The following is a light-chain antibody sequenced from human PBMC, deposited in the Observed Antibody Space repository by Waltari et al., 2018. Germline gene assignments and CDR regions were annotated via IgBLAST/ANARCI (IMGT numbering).Light chain of an antibody. CDR3: QTGGHGTWV. J-gene: IGLJ3*02. CDR2: VNSDGSH. CDR1: SGHSSNV. Sequence: QLVLTQSPSASASLGASVRLTCTLSSGHSSNVIAWLQQQPQKGPRCLMKVNSDGSHSKGGAIPDRFSGSSSGAERYLPISSLQSEDEADYYCQTGGHGTWVFGGGTRLTVL. V-gene: IGLV4-69*01.